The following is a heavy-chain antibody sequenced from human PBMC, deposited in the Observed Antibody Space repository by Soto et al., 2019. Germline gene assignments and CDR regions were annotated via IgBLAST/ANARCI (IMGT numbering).Heavy chain of an antibody. Sequence: SETLSLTCAVYGGSFSGYYWSWIRQPPGKGLEWIGEINHSGSTNYNPSLKSRVTISVDTSKNQFSLKLSSVTAADTAVYYCARERSGYCSSTSCYTGYSSLSRYYYYYYGMDVWGQGTTVTVSS. D-gene: IGHD2-2*02. CDR3: ARERSGYCSSTSCYTGYSSLSRYYYYYYGMDV. J-gene: IGHJ6*02. CDR2: INHSGST. V-gene: IGHV4-34*01. CDR1: GGSFSGYY.